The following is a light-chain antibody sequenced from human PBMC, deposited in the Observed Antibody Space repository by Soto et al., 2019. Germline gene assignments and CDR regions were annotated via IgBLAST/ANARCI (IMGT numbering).Light chain of an antibody. J-gene: IGLJ2*01. CDR1: SSNIGSNT. CDR3: AAWDDSLDGVV. V-gene: IGLV1-44*01. Sequence: QSVLTQPPSASGTPGQRVTISCSGSSSNIGSNTVNWYQQLPGTAPKLLIYNNNQRPSGVPDRISGSKSGTSASLAISGLQSEDEADYYCAAWDDSLDGVVFGGGTKVTVL. CDR2: NNN.